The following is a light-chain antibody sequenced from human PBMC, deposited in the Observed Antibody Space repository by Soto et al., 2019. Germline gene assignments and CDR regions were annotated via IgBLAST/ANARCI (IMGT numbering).Light chain of an antibody. V-gene: IGLV3-1*01. CDR2: QDT. CDR1: QLGDKY. J-gene: IGLJ2*01. CDR3: QAWDSSTVV. Sequence: SYELTQPPSVSVSPGQTASIACSGDQLGDKYACWYQQKPGQSPVLVIYQDTKRPSGIPERFSGSNSGNTATLTISETQAMDEADYYCQAWDSSTVVFGGGTKVTVL.